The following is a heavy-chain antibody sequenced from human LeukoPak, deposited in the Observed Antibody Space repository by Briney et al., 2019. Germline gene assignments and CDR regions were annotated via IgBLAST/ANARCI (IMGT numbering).Heavy chain of an antibody. D-gene: IGHD4-23*01. V-gene: IGHV1-18*01. CDR1: GYTFTSYG. CDR2: ISAYNGNT. Sequence: ASVKVSCKASGYTFTSYGISWVRQAPGQGLEWMGWISAYNGNTNYAQKLQGRVTMTTDTSTSTAYMELRSLRSDDTAVYYCARDHLIFTVVKGSSPIMDVWGQGTTVTVS. CDR3: ARDHLIFTVVKGSSPIMDV. J-gene: IGHJ6*02.